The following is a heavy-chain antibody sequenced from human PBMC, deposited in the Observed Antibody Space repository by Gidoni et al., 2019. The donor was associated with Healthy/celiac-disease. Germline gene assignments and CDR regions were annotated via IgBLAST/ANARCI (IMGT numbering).Heavy chain of an antibody. J-gene: IGHJ4*02. CDR2: IGTAGDT. CDR1: GFTFSSYD. D-gene: IGHD2-21*02. Sequence: EVQLVESGGGLLQPGGSLLLSCAASGFTFSSYDMHWVRQATGKGLEWVSAIGTAGDTYYPGSVKGRFTISRENAKNSLYLQMNSLRAGDTAVYYCARGGRGNSLDYWGQGTLVTVSS. V-gene: IGHV3-13*01. CDR3: ARGGRGNSLDY.